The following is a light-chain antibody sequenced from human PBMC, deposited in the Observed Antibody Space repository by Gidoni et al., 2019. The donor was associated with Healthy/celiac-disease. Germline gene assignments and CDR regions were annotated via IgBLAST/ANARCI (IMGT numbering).Light chain of an antibody. CDR2: DAS. V-gene: IGKV1-5*01. Sequence: DIQMTQSPSTLSASVGDRVTITCRASQSISTWLAWYQKKPGKAPKFLIYDASSLESGVPSRFSDSGSGTEFTLTISSLQPDDFATYYCQQYNSYPATFGQGTKVEIK. J-gene: IGKJ1*01. CDR1: QSISTW. CDR3: QQYNSYPAT.